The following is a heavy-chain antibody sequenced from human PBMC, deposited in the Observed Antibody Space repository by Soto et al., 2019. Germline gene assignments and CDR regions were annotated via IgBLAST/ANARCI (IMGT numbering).Heavy chain of an antibody. CDR1: GYGFSTHA. V-gene: IGHV1-3*01. Sequence: ASVKVSCKASGYGFSTHAMHWVRQAPGQGLEWVGWINSVNDHTIYSEKFQGRVTITSDTSATTAYMELSSLTSEDTAIYYCARNILGGTTDYWGQGTLVTVSS. CDR3: ARNILGGTTDY. D-gene: IGHD1-7*01. CDR2: INSVNDHT. J-gene: IGHJ4*02.